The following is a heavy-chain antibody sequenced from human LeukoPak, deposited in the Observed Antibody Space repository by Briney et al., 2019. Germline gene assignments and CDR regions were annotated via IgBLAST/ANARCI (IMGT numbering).Heavy chain of an antibody. J-gene: IGHJ4*02. D-gene: IGHD6-19*01. Sequence: GGSLRLSCAASGIIITSYWMSWVRQTPGKGLEWVANIKQGGSEKNYVDSVKGRFTISRDDAQNSLFLQMNSLRAEDTALYYCVKSNGWLAVSWGPGTLVTVSS. CDR3: VKSNGWLAVS. CDR1: GIIITSYW. V-gene: IGHV3-7*01. CDR2: IKQGGSEK.